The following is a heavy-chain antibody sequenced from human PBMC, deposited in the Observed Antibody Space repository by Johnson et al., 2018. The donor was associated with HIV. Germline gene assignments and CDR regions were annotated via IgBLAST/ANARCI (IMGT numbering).Heavy chain of an antibody. CDR3: ARGRASWELYDAFEI. V-gene: IGHV3-13*01. D-gene: IGHD1-26*01. J-gene: IGHJ3*02. Sequence: VQLVESGGGLVQPGGSLRLSCAASGFTFSSYDMHWVRQATGKGLEWVSAIGTAGDTYYPDSVKGRFTISRDNSKNTLYLQMSSLRAGDTAVYYCARGRASWELYDAFEIWGQGTMVIVSS. CDR1: GFTFSSYD. CDR2: IGTAGDT.